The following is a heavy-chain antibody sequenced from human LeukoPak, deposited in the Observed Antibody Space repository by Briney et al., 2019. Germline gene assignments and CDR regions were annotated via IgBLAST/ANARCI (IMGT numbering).Heavy chain of an antibody. CDR3: ARASGELRIDY. Sequence: SETLSLTCAVSGYSIGSGYYWGWIRQPPGKGLEWIGSIYHSGSTYYNPSLKSRVTISVDTSKNQFSLKLSSVTAADTAVYYCARASGELRIDYWGQGTLVTVSS. J-gene: IGHJ4*02. CDR2: IYHSGST. V-gene: IGHV4-38-2*01. D-gene: IGHD2-15*01. CDR1: GYSIGSGYY.